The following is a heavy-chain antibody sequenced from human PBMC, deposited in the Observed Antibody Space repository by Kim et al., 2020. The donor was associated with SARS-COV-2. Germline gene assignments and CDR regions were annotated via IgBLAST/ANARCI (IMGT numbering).Heavy chain of an antibody. J-gene: IGHJ4*02. V-gene: IGHV3-30-3*01. CDR3: ARADSGYDPAFDY. Sequence: GGSLRLSCAASGFTFSSYAMHWVRQAPGKGLEWVAVISYDGSNKYYADSVKGRFTISRDNSKNTLYLQMNSLRAEDTAVYYCARADSGYDPAFDYWGQGTLVTVSS. CDR2: ISYDGSNK. CDR1: GFTFSSYA. D-gene: IGHD5-12*01.